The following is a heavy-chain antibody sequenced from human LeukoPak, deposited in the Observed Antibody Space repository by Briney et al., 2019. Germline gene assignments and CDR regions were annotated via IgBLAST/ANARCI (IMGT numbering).Heavy chain of an antibody. V-gene: IGHV3-74*01. J-gene: IGHJ4*02. Sequence: PVGSLRLSCAASGFTFSTYWMHWVRQAPGKGLVWVSRINGDGTSTSTSYADSVKGRFTISRDNAKNTLYLHMNTLRAEDTAVYYCARDRDYGAPDYWGQGTLVTVSS. CDR3: ARDRDYGAPDY. CDR1: GFTFSTYW. CDR2: INGDGTSTST. D-gene: IGHD4-17*01.